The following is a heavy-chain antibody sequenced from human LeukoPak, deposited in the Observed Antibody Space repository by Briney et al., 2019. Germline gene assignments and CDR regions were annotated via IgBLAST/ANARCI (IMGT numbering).Heavy chain of an antibody. D-gene: IGHD3-10*01. CDR1: GFAVSRNY. CDR2: ISSSGSTI. CDR3: RMIRWFGELYGMDV. J-gene: IGHJ6*02. V-gene: IGHV3-11*01. Sequence: GGSLRLSCAASGFAVSRNYMSWVRQAPGKGLEWVSYISSSGSTIYYADSVKGRFTISRDNAKNSLYLQMNSLRAEDTAVYYCRMIRWFGELYGMDVWGQGTTVTVSS.